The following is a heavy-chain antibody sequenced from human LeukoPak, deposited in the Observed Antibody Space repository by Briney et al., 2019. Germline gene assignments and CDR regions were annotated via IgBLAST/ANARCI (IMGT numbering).Heavy chain of an antibody. V-gene: IGHV4-34*01. CDR1: GGSFSGYY. CDR2: INHSGST. D-gene: IGHD2-2*03. Sequence: PSETLSLTCAVYGGSFSGYYWSWIRQSPGKGLEWIGEINHSGSTNYNPSLKSRVTMSVDTSKNQFSLKLSSVTAADTAVYYCARDRGYSWDNYYMDVWGKGTTVTISS. CDR3: ARDRGYSWDNYYMDV. J-gene: IGHJ6*03.